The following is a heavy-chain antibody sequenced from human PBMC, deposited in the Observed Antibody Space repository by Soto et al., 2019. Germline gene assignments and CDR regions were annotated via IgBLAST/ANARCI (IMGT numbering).Heavy chain of an antibody. CDR2: ISCDGSNK. D-gene: IGHD3-16*02. Sequence: PGGSLRLSCAASGFTFSSYGMHWVRQAPGKGLEWVAVISCDGSNKYYADSVKGRFTISRGNSKNTLYLQMNSLRAEDTAVYYCAKDVLFRGGSYPLEDYWGQGTLVTVSS. V-gene: IGHV3-30*18. CDR1: GFTFSSYG. CDR3: AKDVLFRGGSYPLEDY. J-gene: IGHJ4*02.